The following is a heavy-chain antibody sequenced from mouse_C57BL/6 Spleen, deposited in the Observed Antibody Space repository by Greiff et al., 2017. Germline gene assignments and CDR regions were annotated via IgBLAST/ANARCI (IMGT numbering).Heavy chain of an antibody. CDR1: GFTFRSSA. V-gene: IGHV5-4*01. J-gene: IGHJ2*01. CDR2: ISDGGSYT. Sequence: EVQLVESGGGLVKPGGSLKLSCAASGFTFRSSAMSCVRPTPDKRLECVSTISDGGSYTYYPDNVQGRFTISRDNAKNNLYLQMSHLKSEDTAMYYCARGRGYHYFDYWGQGTTLTVSS. D-gene: IGHD2-14*01. CDR3: ARGRGYHYFDY.